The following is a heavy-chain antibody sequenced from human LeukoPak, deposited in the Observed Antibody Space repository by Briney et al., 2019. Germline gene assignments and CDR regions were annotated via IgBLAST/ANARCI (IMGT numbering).Heavy chain of an antibody. CDR2: NSAYNGNT. CDR3: ERDKPVVPAANLNWFDP. Sequence: ASVKVSCKASGYTFTSYGISWVRQAPGQGLEWMGWNSAYNGNTNYAQKLQGGVTMTTDRSTSTAYMELRSLRSDDTAVYYWERDKPVVPAANLNWFDPWGQGTLVTVSS. CDR1: GYTFTSYG. J-gene: IGHJ5*02. V-gene: IGHV1-18*04. D-gene: IGHD2-2*01.